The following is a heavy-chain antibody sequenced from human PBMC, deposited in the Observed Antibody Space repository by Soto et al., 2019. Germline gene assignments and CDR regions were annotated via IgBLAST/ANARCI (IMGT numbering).Heavy chain of an antibody. CDR3: AREGPIGEYYGMDV. D-gene: IGHD2-15*01. Sequence: ASVKVSCKASGYTFTTYYMHWLRQAPGQGPEWMGVINLSVSSTTYALKFQGRVTMTRDTSTSTVYMELSSLTSEDTAIYYCAREGPIGEYYGMDVWGQGTTVTVSS. CDR1: GYTFTTYY. CDR2: INLSVSST. J-gene: IGHJ6*02. V-gene: IGHV1-46*01.